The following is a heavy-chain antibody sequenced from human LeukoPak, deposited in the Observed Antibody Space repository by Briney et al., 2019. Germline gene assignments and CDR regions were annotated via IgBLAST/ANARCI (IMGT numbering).Heavy chain of an antibody. D-gene: IGHD6-13*01. Sequence: PGRSLRLSCAASGFTFSNYGMHWVRQAPGKGLEWVTFIRYDGNTKYYADSVKGRFTISRDNAKNSLYLQMNSLRAEDTAVYYCARDGVAAAGTGVAYWGQGTLVTVSS. CDR2: IRYDGNTK. V-gene: IGHV3-33*01. CDR3: ARDGVAAAGTGVAY. J-gene: IGHJ4*02. CDR1: GFTFSNYG.